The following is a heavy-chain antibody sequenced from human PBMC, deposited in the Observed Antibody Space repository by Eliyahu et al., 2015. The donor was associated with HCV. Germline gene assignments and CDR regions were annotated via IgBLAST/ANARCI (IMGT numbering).Heavy chain of an antibody. CDR1: GFPLVGFG. CDR3: AKDQGYSYGWFDY. Sequence: QVQLVESGGGVVQPGRSLRLXCAASGFPLVGFGLHWVRQAPGKGLEWVAVISYDGSNKYYADSVKGRFTISRDNSKNTLYLQMNSLRAEDTAVYYCAKDQGYSYGWFDYWGQGTLVTVSS. D-gene: IGHD5-18*01. CDR2: ISYDGSNK. V-gene: IGHV3-30*18. J-gene: IGHJ4*02.